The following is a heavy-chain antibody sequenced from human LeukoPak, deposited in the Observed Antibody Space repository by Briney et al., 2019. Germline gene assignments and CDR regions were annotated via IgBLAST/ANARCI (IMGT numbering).Heavy chain of an antibody. CDR1: GGSISSYY. Sequence: SETLSLTCTVSGGSISSYYWSWIRQPAGKGLEWIGSIYYSGSTYYNPSLKSRVTISVDTSKNQFSLKLSSVTAADTAVYYCAKRRGLELLYYYYMDVWGKGTTVTVSS. J-gene: IGHJ6*03. CDR2: IYYSGST. V-gene: IGHV4-59*12. CDR3: AKRRGLELLYYYYMDV. D-gene: IGHD1-7*01.